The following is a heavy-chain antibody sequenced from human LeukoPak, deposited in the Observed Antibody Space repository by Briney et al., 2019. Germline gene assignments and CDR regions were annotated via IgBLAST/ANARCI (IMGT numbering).Heavy chain of an antibody. J-gene: IGHJ4*02. D-gene: IGHD3-22*01. CDR1: GGSINSGNYY. CDR2: MYTSGST. CDR3: ARYKVYYDSSGYGGYYFDY. Sequence: SETLSLTCTVSGGSINSGNYYWSWIRQPAGKGLEWIGRMYTSGSTNYNPSLRSRVTISIDTSKNQFSLKLTSVTAADTAVYYCARYKVYYDSSGYGGYYFDYWGQGTLVTVSS. V-gene: IGHV4-61*02.